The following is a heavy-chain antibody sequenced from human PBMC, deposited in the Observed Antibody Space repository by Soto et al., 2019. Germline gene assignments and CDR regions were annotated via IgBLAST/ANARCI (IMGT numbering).Heavy chain of an antibody. D-gene: IGHD3-22*01. CDR3: ARDEAPYDSSGYHNWFDP. CDR2: IIPIFGTA. Sequence: QVQLVQSGAEVKKPGSSVKVSCKASGGTFSSYAISWVRQAPGQGLEWMGGIIPIFGTANYAQKFQGRVTITADESMSTAYMELSSLRSEDTAVYYCARDEAPYDSSGYHNWFDPWGQGTLVTVSS. J-gene: IGHJ5*02. V-gene: IGHV1-69*01. CDR1: GGTFSSYA.